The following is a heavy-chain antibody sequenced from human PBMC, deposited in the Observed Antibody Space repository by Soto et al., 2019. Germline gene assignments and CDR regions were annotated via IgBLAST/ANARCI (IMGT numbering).Heavy chain of an antibody. J-gene: IGHJ6*02. CDR2: IYWNDDK. CDR1: GFSLSTSGVG. V-gene: IGHV2-5*01. CDR3: AHKVPDYLAMNV. Sequence: SGPTLVNPTQTLTLTCTFSGFSLSTSGVGVGWIRQPPGKALEWLALIYWNDDKRYSPSLKSRLTITKDTSKSPVVLTMANMEPVDTATYYCAHKVPDYLAMNVWGQGTTVTVS.